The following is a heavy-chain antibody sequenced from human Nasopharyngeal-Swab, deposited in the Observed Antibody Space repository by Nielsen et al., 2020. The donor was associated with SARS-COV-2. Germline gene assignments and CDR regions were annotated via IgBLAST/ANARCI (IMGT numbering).Heavy chain of an antibody. D-gene: IGHD2-21*01. CDR2: IYYTGIT. J-gene: IGHJ6*03. CDR3: ARRIADYMDV. Sequence: PGKGLEWIGHIYYTGITNYNPSLKSRVTISVDTSKNQFSLRLTSVTAADTAMYYCARRIADYMDVWGKGTTVTVSS. V-gene: IGHV4-59*08.